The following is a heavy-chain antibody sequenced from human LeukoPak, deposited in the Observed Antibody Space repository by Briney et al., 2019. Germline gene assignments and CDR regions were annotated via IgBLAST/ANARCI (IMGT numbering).Heavy chain of an antibody. Sequence: PGRSLRLSCAASGFTFSSYAMHWVRQAPGKGLVWVSRINSDGSSTTYADSVKGRFTISRDNAKNTLYLQMNSLKVEDTAVYYCTRVFVGDEYSSSGYWGQGTLVTVSS. D-gene: IGHD6-13*01. CDR1: GFTFSSYA. V-gene: IGHV3-74*01. J-gene: IGHJ4*02. CDR3: TRVFVGDEYSSSGY. CDR2: INSDGSST.